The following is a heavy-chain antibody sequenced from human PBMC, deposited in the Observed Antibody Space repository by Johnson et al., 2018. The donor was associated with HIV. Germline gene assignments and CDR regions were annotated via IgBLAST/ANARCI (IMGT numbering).Heavy chain of an antibody. D-gene: IGHD3-22*01. V-gene: IGHV3-30*04. J-gene: IGHJ3*02. CDR2: ISCDGSNK. CDR1: GVTFSSHA. Sequence: QVQLVESGGGVVQPGRSLRLSCAASGVTFSSHAMHWVRQAPGTGLDWVTAISCDGSNKYYADSVTGRFTISRDNSKNSLYLQMNSLRAEDTAVYYCARDRGYWDAFDIWGQGTMVTVSS. CDR3: ARDRGYWDAFDI.